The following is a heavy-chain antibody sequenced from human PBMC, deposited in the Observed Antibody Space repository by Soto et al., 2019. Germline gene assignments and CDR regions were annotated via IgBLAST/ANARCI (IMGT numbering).Heavy chain of an antibody. CDR1: GGSISSNY. V-gene: IGHV4-59*01. CDR2: IFHSGST. J-gene: IGHJ6*02. CDR3: ARVDYDFWSGSSPPNYGMDV. D-gene: IGHD3-3*01. Sequence: SETLSLTCTVSGGSISSNYWSWIRQPPGKGLEWIGYIFHSGSTTYNPSLKSRVTMSVDTSKNQFSLNLSSVTAADTAVYYCARVDYDFWSGSSPPNYGMDVWGQGTTVTVSS.